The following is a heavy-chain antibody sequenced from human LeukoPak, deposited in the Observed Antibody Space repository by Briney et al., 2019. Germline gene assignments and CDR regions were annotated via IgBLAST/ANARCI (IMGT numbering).Heavy chain of an antibody. V-gene: IGHV3-7*01. CDR2: INPDGGIK. J-gene: IGHJ4*02. CDR3: ASGFLQWLY. Sequence: PGGSLRLSCAASGFTFGGFWMSWVRQAPGRGLEWVANINPDGGIKYYVDSIKGRFSISRDNAKNSLYLQMNSLRAEDTAVYYCASGFLQWLYWGQGTLVVVSS. D-gene: IGHD3-3*01. CDR1: GFTFGGFW.